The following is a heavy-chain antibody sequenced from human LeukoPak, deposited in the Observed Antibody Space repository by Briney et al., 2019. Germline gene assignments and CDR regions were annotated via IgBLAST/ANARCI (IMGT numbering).Heavy chain of an antibody. CDR3: ARDGRSRGLSHVNFDY. CDR1: GFPFSSYE. V-gene: IGHV3-48*03. Sequence: PGGSLRLSCAASGFPFSSYEMNWARQAPGKGLEWVSYISSSGMTKYYAVSVKGRFTMSRDNAKNSLYLQLNSPRAEDTAVYYCARDGRSRGLSHVNFDYWGQGILVTVSS. J-gene: IGHJ4*02. D-gene: IGHD3-16*02. CDR2: ISSSGMTK.